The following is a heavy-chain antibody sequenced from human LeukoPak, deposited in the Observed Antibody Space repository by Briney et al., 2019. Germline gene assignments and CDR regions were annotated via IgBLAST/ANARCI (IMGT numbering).Heavy chain of an antibody. CDR2: ISWNSGNI. CDR1: AFTFDDYD. D-gene: IGHD4-17*01. CDR3: ARAGQDYGDYYYYYYMDV. Sequence: PSGGSLRLSCAASAFTFDDYDMHWVRQAPGKGLEWVSGISWNSGNIGYADSVKGRFTISRDNAKSSLYLQMNSLRAEDTAVYYCARAGQDYGDYYYYYYMDVWGKGTTVTVSS. V-gene: IGHV3-9*01. J-gene: IGHJ6*03.